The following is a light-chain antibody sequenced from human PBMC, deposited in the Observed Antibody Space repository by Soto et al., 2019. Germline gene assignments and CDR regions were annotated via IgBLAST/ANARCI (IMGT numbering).Light chain of an antibody. CDR3: QQLERYPTAT. CDR2: EAS. J-gene: IGKJ4*01. Sequence: DIQLTQSPSFLSASVGDRVTITCRASQGISSYLAWYQQKPGKAPKLLIYEASTLQSGVSSRFSGSGSGTEFTLTISSPQPEDFATYYCQQLERYPTATFGGGTKVDIK. CDR1: QGISSY. V-gene: IGKV1-9*01.